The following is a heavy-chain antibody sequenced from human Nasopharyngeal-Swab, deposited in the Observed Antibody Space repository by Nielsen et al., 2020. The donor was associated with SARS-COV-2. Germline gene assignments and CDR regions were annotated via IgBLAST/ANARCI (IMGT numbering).Heavy chain of an antibody. D-gene: IGHD2-15*01. CDR2: ISSSGSTI. J-gene: IGHJ6*02. CDR1: GFTFSDYY. V-gene: IGHV3-11*01. CDR3: ARDLYCSGGSCYYYGMDV. Sequence: GESLKISCAASGFTFSDYYMSWIRQAPGKGPEWVSYISSSGSTIYYADSVKGRFTISRDNAKNSLYLQMNSLRAEDTAVYYCARDLYCSGGSCYYYGMDVWGQGTTVTVSS.